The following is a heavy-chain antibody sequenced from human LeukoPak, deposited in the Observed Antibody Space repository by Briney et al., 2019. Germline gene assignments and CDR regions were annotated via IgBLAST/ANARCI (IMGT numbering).Heavy chain of an antibody. CDR2: ISGSGGST. CDR3: AKDSLWFGDSYYGMDV. J-gene: IGHJ6*02. D-gene: IGHD3-10*01. Sequence: PGGSLRLSCAASGFTFSSYAMSWVRQAPGKGLEWVSAISGSGGSTYYADSVKGRFTISRDNSKNTLYLQMNSLRAEDTAVYYCAKDSLWFGDSYYGMDVWGQGTTVTVSS. V-gene: IGHV3-23*01. CDR1: GFTFSSYA.